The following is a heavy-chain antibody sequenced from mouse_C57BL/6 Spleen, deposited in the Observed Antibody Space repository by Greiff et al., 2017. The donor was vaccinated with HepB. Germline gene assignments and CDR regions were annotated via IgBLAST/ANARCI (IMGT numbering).Heavy chain of an antibody. CDR1: GYTFTSYG. D-gene: IGHD1-1*01. Sequence: QVQLQQSGAELARPGASVKLSCKASGYTFTSYGISWVKQRTGQGLEWIGEIYPRSGNTYYNEKFKGKATLTADKSSSTAYMELRSLTSEDSAVYFCARSLAHLLRDYFDYWGQGTTLTVSS. CDR2: IYPRSGNT. V-gene: IGHV1-81*01. J-gene: IGHJ2*01. CDR3: ARSLAHLLRDYFDY.